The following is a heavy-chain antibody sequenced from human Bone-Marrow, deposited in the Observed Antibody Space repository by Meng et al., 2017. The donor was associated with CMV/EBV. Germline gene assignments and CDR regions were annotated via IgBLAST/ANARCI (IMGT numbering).Heavy chain of an antibody. CDR2: IKSKTDGGTT. D-gene: IGHD2-15*01. V-gene: IGHV3-15*01. CDR3: TTEGYTPRYYYGMDV. J-gene: IGHJ6*02. CDR1: GFTFSSYE. Sequence: GESLKISCAASGFTFSSYEMNWVRQAPGKGLEWVGRIKSKTDGGTTDDAAPVKGRFTISRDDSKNTLYLQMNSLKTEDTAVYYCTTEGYTPRYYYGMDVWGQGTTVTVSS.